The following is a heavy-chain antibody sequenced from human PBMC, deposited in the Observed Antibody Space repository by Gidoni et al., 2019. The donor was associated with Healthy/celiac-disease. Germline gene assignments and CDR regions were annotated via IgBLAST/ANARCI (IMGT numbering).Heavy chain of an antibody. CDR2: IKQDGSEK. J-gene: IGHJ1*01. V-gene: IGHV3-7*03. Sequence: EVQLVESGGGLVQPGGSLRLSCAASGFTFSSYWLSWVRQAPGKGLGWVANIKQDGSEKYYVDSVKGRFTISRDNAKNSLYLQMNSLRAEDTAVYYCAGAYCGGDCYSSFSAVIFPEQHWGQGTLVTVSS. D-gene: IGHD2-21*02. CDR3: AGAYCGGDCYSSFSAVIFPEQH. CDR1: GFTFSSYW.